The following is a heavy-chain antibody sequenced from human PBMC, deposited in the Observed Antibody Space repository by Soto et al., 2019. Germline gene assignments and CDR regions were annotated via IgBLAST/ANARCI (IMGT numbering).Heavy chain of an antibody. D-gene: IGHD6-13*01. CDR2: INHSGSTNTGST. Sequence: PSETLSLTCSVSVASCNSGGYYWSWIHPPPGRGLEWIGEINHSGSTNTGSTNYNPSLKSRVTISVDTSKNQFSLNLSSVTAADTAVYYCARATRGRSSRWCVPWGQGTRVTVSS. CDR3: ARATRGRSSRWCVP. CDR1: VASCNSGGYY. V-gene: IGHV4-34*01. J-gene: IGHJ5*02.